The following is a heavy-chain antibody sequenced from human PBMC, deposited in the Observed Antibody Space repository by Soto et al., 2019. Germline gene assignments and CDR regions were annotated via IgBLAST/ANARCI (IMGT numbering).Heavy chain of an antibody. CDR3: AREGGATHHFDY. V-gene: IGHV4-34*01. CDR2: INHSGST. Sequence: SETLSLTCAAYGGSFSGYYWSWIRQPPGKGLEWIGEINHSGSTNYNPSLKSRVTISVDTSKNQFSLKLSSVTAADTAVYYCAREGGATHHFDYWGQGTLVTVSS. D-gene: IGHD1-26*01. CDR1: GGSFSGYY. J-gene: IGHJ4*02.